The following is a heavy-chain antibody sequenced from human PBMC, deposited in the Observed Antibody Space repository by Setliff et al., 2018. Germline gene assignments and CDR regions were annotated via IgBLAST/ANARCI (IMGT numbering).Heavy chain of an antibody. V-gene: IGHV1-69*05. D-gene: IGHD2-15*01. J-gene: IGHJ6*02. CDR3: AHTIVGYCSGISCYDYYYGMDV. CDR1: GGTFSSYA. CDR2: IIPIFGTA. Sequence: ASVKVSCKASGGTFSSYAISWVRQAPGQGLEWMGGIIPIFGTANYAQKFQGRVTITTDESTSTAYMELSSLRSEDTALYYCAHTIVGYCSGISCYDYYYGMDVWGQGTTVTVSS.